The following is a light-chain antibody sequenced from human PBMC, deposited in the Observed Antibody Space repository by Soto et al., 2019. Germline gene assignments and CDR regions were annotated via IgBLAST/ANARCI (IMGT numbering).Light chain of an antibody. V-gene: IGLV1-40*01. CDR2: GNS. Sequence: QSVLTQPPSVSGAPGQRVTISCTGTSSNIGAGYDVHWYQQLPGTAPKLLIYGNSNRPSGVPDRFSGSKSGTSASLAITGLGAEDEDEDYCQSYDSSLSGYVVFGGGTKLTVL. J-gene: IGLJ2*01. CDR1: SSNIGAGYD. CDR3: QSYDSSLSGYVV.